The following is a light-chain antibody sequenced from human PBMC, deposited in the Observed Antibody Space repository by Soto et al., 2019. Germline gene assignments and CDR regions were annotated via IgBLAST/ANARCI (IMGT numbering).Light chain of an antibody. V-gene: IGKV3-20*01. CDR2: SAS. J-gene: IGKJ1*01. CDR1: ERVSTN. CDR3: QQYGSSPWT. Sequence: PGEIAPVCWRARERVSTNLAWYQQTPGQAPRLLIYSASRRPTDIPVRFSGSGSGTDFTLTISRLEPEDFAVYYCQQYGSSPWTFGQGTKVDVK.